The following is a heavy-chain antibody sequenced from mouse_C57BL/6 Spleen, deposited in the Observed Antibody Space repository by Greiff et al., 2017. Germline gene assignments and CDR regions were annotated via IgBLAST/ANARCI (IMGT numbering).Heavy chain of an antibody. J-gene: IGHJ4*01. CDR3: ARHEDSYDAMDY. Sequence: VMLVESGAELVKPGASVKLSCKASGYTFTEYTIHWVKQRSGQGLGWIGWFYPGSGSIKYNEKFKDKATLTADKSSSTVYMELSRLTSEDSAVYFCARHEDSYDAMDYWGQGTSVTVSS. CDR1: GYTFTEYT. V-gene: IGHV1-62-2*01. CDR2: FYPGSGSI.